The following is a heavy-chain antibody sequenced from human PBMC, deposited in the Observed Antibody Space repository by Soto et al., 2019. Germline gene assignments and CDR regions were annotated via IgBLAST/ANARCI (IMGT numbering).Heavy chain of an antibody. V-gene: IGHV3-7*04. CDR3: SGGVGDAI. D-gene: IGHD1-26*01. J-gene: IGHJ4*02. CDR2: TNQDGSEK. CDR1: GFSFRSDW. Sequence: EDQLVESGGGLVQPGGSLRLTCAVSGFSFRSDWMNWVRQAPGKGLEWVAHTNQDGSEKYYLDSVKARSTIFRDNPKNSLYLKMKILSAEATPGYYCSGGVGDAIWGQGTLVTVSS.